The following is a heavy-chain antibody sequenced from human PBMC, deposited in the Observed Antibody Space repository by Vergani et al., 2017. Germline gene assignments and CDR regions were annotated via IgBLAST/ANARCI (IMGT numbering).Heavy chain of an antibody. Sequence: EVQLLESGGGLVQPGGSLRLSCAASGFTFSSYAMSWVRQAPGKGLEWVSAISSSGSTIYYADSVKGRFTISRDNAKNSLYLQMNSLRAEDTAVYYCARDLGQGTMTHFDYWGQGTLVTVSS. D-gene: IGHD3-22*01. CDR3: ARDLGQGTMTHFDY. V-gene: IGHV3-48*03. J-gene: IGHJ4*02. CDR2: ISSSGSTI. CDR1: GFTFSSYA.